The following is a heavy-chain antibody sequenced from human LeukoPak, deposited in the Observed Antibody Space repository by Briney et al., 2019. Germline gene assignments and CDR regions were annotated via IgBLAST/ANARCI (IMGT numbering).Heavy chain of an antibody. CDR3: ARGSGTNYYYYYGMDV. CDR1: GFTFSSYW. D-gene: IGHD3-10*01. V-gene: IGHV3-7*01. Sequence: GGSLRLSCAASGFTFSSYWMSWVRQASGKGLEWVANIKQDGSEKYYVDSVKGRFTISRDNAKNSLYLQMNSLRAEDTAVYYCARGSGTNYYYYYGMDVWGQGTTVTVSS. CDR2: IKQDGSEK. J-gene: IGHJ6*02.